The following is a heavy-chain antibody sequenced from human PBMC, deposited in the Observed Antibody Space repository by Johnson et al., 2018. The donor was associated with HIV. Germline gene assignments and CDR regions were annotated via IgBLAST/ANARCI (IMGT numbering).Heavy chain of an antibody. CDR2: IWYDGSNK. CDR3: AREMAPLRSDAFEM. Sequence: QVQLVESGGGVVQPGRSLRLSCAASGFTFSSYAMHWVRQAPGKGLEWVAVIWYDGSNKYYADSVKGRFTISRDNSKNTLYLQMNSLRAEDTAVYYCAREMAPLRSDAFEMWGQGTLVTVSS. J-gene: IGHJ3*02. CDR1: GFTFSSYA. D-gene: IGHD5-24*01. V-gene: IGHV3-30*04.